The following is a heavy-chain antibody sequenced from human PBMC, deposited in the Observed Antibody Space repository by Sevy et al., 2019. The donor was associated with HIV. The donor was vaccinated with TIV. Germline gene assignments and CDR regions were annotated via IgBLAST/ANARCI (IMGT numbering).Heavy chain of an antibody. CDR2: VYYSGIS. D-gene: IGHD6-6*01. CDR1: GASISSSSYY. CDR3: TRRLSGSSSGRWFDP. V-gene: IGHV4-39*01. Sequence: SETLSLICTVSGASISSSSYYWGWIRQPPGKGLEWIGSVYYSGISFYTPSLKSRVTISIDTSKNQFSLKLSSVTAADTAVDYCTRRLSGSSSGRWFDPWGQGTLVTVSS. J-gene: IGHJ5*02.